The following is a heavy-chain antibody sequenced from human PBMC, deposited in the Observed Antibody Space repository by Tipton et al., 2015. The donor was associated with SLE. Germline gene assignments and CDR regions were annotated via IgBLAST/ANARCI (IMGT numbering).Heavy chain of an antibody. J-gene: IGHJ6*03. Sequence: QSGAEVKRPGASVRVSCKASGYTFTDFYIHWVRQAPGQGLEWVGWINPHSGGTNLAQKFQGRVSMTRDTSITTAYIEITRLTSDDTAIYYCAKEATTMTTSDHMDVWGKGTKVTVSS. V-gene: IGHV1-2*02. CDR1: GYTFTDFY. D-gene: IGHD4-17*01. CDR3: AKEATTMTTSDHMDV. CDR2: INPHSGGT.